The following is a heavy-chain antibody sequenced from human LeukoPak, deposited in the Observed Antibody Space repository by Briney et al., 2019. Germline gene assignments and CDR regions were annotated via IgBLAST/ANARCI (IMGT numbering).Heavy chain of an antibody. V-gene: IGHV4-39*07. Sequence: PSETLSLTCTVSGDSISSGGYYWGWIRQPPGKGLQWVASIYYSGGTFYNPSLKSRVTISVDTSKNQFSLKLSSVTAADTAVYYCARGPTYGSGSPFDYWGQGTLVTVSS. CDR3: ARGPTYGSGSPFDY. CDR1: GDSISSGGYY. D-gene: IGHD3-10*01. CDR2: IYYSGGT. J-gene: IGHJ4*02.